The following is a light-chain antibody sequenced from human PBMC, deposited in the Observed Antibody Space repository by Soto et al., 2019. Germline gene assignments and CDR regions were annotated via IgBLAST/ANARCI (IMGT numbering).Light chain of an antibody. CDR1: SNDVGAYHY. J-gene: IGLJ1*01. CDR2: DVT. Sequence: QSALTQPRSVSGSPGQSVTISCTGTSNDVGAYHYVSWYQHHPGKAPKLIIYDVTQRPSGIPDRFSGSKSDNTASLTISGLQADDEADYHCCSYADNYFYVFGTGTKLTVL. V-gene: IGLV2-11*01. CDR3: CSYADNYFYV.